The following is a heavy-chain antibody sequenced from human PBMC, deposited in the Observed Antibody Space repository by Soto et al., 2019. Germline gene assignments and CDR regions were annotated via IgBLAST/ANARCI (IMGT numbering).Heavy chain of an antibody. CDR3: ARDNQRLAIAIVVVTAAMEVNWFDP. CDR1: GDSVSSNSAA. J-gene: IGHJ5*02. Sequence: PSQTLSLTCAISGDSVSSNSAAWNWIRQSPSRGLEWLGRTYYRSKWYNDYAVSVKSRITINPDTSKNQFSLQLNSVTPEDTAVYYCARDNQRLAIAIVVVTAAMEVNWFDPWGQGTLVTVSS. V-gene: IGHV6-1*01. CDR2: TYYRSKWYN. D-gene: IGHD2-2*01.